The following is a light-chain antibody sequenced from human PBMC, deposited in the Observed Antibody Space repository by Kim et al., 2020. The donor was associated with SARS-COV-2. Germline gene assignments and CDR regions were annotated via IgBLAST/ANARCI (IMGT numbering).Light chain of an antibody. V-gene: IGKV3-15*01. Sequence: VSPGERATLSCRASQGVSSNLARYQQKPGQAPRLLIYGASTRATGIPARFSGSGSGTEFTLTISSLQSEDFAVYYCQQYNNWPITFGQGTRLEIK. CDR2: GAS. J-gene: IGKJ5*01. CDR1: QGVSSN. CDR3: QQYNNWPIT.